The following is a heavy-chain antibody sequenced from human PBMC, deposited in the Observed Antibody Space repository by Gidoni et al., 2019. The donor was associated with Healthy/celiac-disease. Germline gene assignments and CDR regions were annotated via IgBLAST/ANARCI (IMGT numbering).Heavy chain of an antibody. J-gene: IGHJ4*02. Sequence: HVTLNESGPVLVKPTETLTLTCTVSGFSLSNARMGVSWIRHPPWKALEWLAHIFSNDEKSYSTSLKSRLTISKENSKSQVVLTMNKKDPVDTATYYCASTDPAFYDILTGYSYYFDYWGQGTLVTVSS. CDR3: ASTDPAFYDILTGYSYYFDY. D-gene: IGHD3-9*01. CDR2: IFSNDEK. V-gene: IGHV2-26*01. CDR1: GFSLSNARMG.